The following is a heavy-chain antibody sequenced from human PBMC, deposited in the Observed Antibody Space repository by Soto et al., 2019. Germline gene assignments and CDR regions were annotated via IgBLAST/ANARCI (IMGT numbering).Heavy chain of an antibody. CDR1: GFTFNTHA. D-gene: IGHD6-19*01. Sequence: QVQLVESGGGVVQPGRSLRLSCTASGFTFNTHAMHWVRQAPGKGLEWVAVTSYEGSTKYYADYAQGRFTISRDNSKNTLYLQITRLRAEDTAVYYCAKQFTGWSYYFDRLGQRTLVTVSS. CDR3: AKQFTGWSYYFDR. J-gene: IGHJ4*02. V-gene: IGHV3-30-3*02. CDR2: TSYEGSTK.